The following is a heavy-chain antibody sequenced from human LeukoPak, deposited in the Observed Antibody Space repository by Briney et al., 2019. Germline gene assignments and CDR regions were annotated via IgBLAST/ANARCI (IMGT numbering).Heavy chain of an antibody. J-gene: IGHJ4*02. V-gene: IGHV1-8*01. CDR3: ARARVVPAAPDY. Sequence: ASVKVSCKASGYTFTSYDIHWVRQATGQGLEWMGRMNPNRGDTDYAQKFQGRVTMTRDTSISTAYMGLSSLRSEDTAVYYCARARVVPAAPDYWGQGTLVTVSS. CDR2: MNPNRGDT. D-gene: IGHD2-2*01. CDR1: GYTFTSYD.